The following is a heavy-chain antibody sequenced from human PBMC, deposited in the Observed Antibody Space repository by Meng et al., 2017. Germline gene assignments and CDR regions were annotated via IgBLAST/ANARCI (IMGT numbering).Heavy chain of an antibody. CDR1: GGTFSSYT. D-gene: IGHD6-13*01. CDR2: IIPIFGTA. Sequence: SVKVSCKASGGTFSSYTISWVRQDPGQGLEWMGGIIPIFGTANYAQKFQGRVTITADESTSTAYMELSSLRSEDTAVYYCARDGIIAAAGTQPLWYGMDVWGQGTTVTVSS. J-gene: IGHJ6*02. V-gene: IGHV1-69*13. CDR3: ARDGIIAAAGTQPLWYGMDV.